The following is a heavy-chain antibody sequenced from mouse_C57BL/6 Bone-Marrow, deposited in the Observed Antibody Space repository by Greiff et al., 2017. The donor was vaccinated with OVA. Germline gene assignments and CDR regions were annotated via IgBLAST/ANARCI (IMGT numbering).Heavy chain of an antibody. CDR3: ARPYSSGYVYAMDY. V-gene: IGHV5-6*01. Sequence: EVKLVESGGDLVKPGGSLKLSCAASGFTFSSYGMSWVRQTPDKRLAWVATISSGGSYTYYPDSVKGRFTISRDNAKNTLYLQMSSLKSEDTAMYYCARPYSSGYVYAMDYWGQGTSVTVSS. D-gene: IGHD3-2*02. CDR1: GFTFSSYG. CDR2: ISSGGSYT. J-gene: IGHJ4*01.